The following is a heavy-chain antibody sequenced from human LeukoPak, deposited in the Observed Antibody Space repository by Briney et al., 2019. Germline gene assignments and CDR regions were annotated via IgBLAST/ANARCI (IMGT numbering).Heavy chain of an antibody. CDR3: AINMSRGVHFPYSFDY. D-gene: IGHD3-10*01. J-gene: IGHJ4*02. Sequence: SETLSLTCAVYGGSFSDYYWSWIRQPSGKGVEWIGEINHSGGTNYNPSLNSQVNISIDTSKNQFFLKLSYVTAADTAVYYCAINMSRGVHFPYSFDYWGQGALVTVSS. CDR2: INHSGGT. CDR1: GGSFSDYY. V-gene: IGHV4-34*01.